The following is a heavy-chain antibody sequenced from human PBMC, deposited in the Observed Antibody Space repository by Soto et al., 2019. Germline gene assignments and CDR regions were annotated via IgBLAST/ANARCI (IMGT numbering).Heavy chain of an antibody. CDR3: AAGSGYSRGYFDL. Sequence: GASVKVSCKSSGFTFTSSAVQWVRQARGQRLEWIGWIVVGSGNTNYAQKFQERVTITRDMSTSTAYMELSSLRSEDTAVYYCAAGSGYSRGYFDLWGRGTLVTVSS. V-gene: IGHV1-58*01. CDR2: IVVGSGNT. D-gene: IGHD6-13*01. CDR1: GFTFTSSA. J-gene: IGHJ2*01.